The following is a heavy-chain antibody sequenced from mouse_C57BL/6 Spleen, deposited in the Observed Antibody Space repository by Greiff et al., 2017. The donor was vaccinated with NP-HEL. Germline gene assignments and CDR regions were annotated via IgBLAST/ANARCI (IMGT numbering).Heavy chain of an antibody. Sequence: VQLKESGGGLVKPGGSLKLSCAASGFTFSDYGMHWVRQAPEKGLEWVAYISSGSSTIYYADTVKGRFTISRDNAKNTLFLQMTSLRSEDTAMYYCARRDYYGSSYENYAMDYWGQGTSVTVSS. CDR1: GFTFSDYG. D-gene: IGHD1-1*01. CDR2: ISSGSSTI. V-gene: IGHV5-17*01. J-gene: IGHJ4*01. CDR3: ARRDYYGSSYENYAMDY.